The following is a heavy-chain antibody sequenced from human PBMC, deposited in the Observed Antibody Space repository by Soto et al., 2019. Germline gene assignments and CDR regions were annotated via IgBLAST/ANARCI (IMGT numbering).Heavy chain of an antibody. CDR1: GFTFSSYA. D-gene: IGHD1-1*01. J-gene: IGHJ5*02. CDR3: AKDLETGWADT. CDR2: ISGSGGST. Sequence: AGGSLRLSGAASGFTFSSYAMRWVRQAPRKGLEWVSAISGSGGSTYYADSVKGRFTISRDNSKNTLYLQMNSLRAEDTAVYYFAKDLETGWADTWGQGTLVTVSS. V-gene: IGHV3-23*01.